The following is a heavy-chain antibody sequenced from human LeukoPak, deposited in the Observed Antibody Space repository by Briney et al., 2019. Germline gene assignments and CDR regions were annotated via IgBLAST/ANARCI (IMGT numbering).Heavy chain of an antibody. CDR3: ARESIVGAPGRAFDI. CDR1: GYTLTELS. Sequence: GASVKVSCKVSGYTLTELSMHWVRQAPGKGLEWMGGFDPEDGETIYAQKFQGRVTMTEDTSTDTAYMELSRLRSDDTAVYYCARESIVGAPGRAFDIWGQGTMVTVSS. J-gene: IGHJ3*02. CDR2: FDPEDGET. D-gene: IGHD1-26*01. V-gene: IGHV1-24*01.